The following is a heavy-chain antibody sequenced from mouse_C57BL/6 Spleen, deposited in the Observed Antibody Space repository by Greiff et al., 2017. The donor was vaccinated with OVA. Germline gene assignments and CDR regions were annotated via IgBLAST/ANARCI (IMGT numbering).Heavy chain of an antibody. J-gene: IGHJ1*03. CDR1: GYSITSGYY. D-gene: IGHD4-1*01. Sequence: EVQLQESGPGLVKPSQSLSLTCSVTGYSITSGYYWNWIRQFPGNKLEWMGYISYDGSNNYNPSLKNRISITRDTSKNQFFLKLNSVTTEDTATYYCARDQETGTGYFDVWGTGTTVTVSS. V-gene: IGHV3-6*01. CDR2: ISYDGSN. CDR3: ARDQETGTGYFDV.